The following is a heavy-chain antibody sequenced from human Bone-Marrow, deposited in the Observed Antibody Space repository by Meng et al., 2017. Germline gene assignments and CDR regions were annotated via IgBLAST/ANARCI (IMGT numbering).Heavy chain of an antibody. CDR2: INHSGST. CDR3: ARGPTTMAHDFDY. V-gene: IGHV4-34*01. CDR1: GGSFGDYY. D-gene: IGHD4-11*01. Sequence: LRRWGAGLLNPPGTLSSTCVVAGGSFGDYYWSWIRQPPGKGLEWIGEINHSGSTNYNPSLESRATISVDTSQNNLSLKLSSVTAADSAVYYCARGPTTMAHDFDYWGQGTLVTVSS. J-gene: IGHJ4*02.